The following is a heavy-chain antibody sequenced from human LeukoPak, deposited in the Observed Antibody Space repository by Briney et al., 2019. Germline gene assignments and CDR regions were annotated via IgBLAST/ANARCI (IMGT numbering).Heavy chain of an antibody. CDR2: INSRSDKI. Sequence: GGSLRLSCAASGFIFSSYTMNWVRQAPGKGLEWVSSINSRSDKIFYADSVKGRFTISRGNAKNSLYLQMNSLRAEDTAVYYCARDVMVRNWFDPWGQGTLVTVS. CDR1: GFIFSSYT. J-gene: IGHJ5*02. CDR3: ARDVMVRNWFDP. V-gene: IGHV3-21*01. D-gene: IGHD3-10*01.